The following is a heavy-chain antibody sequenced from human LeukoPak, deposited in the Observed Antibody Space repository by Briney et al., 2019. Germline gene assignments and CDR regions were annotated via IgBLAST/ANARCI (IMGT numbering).Heavy chain of an antibody. CDR2: INVGNGNT. V-gene: IGHV1-3*01. CDR1: GYTFVSHG. Sequence: GASVKVSCKASGYTFVSHGVHWVRQAPGQRLEWVGMINVGNGNTQYSQNFQGRVTFSRDISANTIYMDLSSLRIEDTAIYYCARADGPGTWTINYWGRGTLVTVSS. D-gene: IGHD3-10*01. J-gene: IGHJ4*02. CDR3: ARADGPGTWTINY.